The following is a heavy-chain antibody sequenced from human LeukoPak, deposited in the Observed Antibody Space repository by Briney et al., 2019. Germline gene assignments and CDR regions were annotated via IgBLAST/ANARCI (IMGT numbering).Heavy chain of an antibody. CDR2: IYSGGST. Sequence: GGSLRLSCAASGFTVSSNYMSWVRQAQGKGLEWVSIIYSGGSTYFADSVKGRFTISRDNSKNTLYLQMNSLRAEDTALYYCARVPVASWIQLDSWGQGTLVTVSS. CDR1: GFTVSSNY. D-gene: IGHD6-13*01. CDR3: ARVPVASWIQLDS. J-gene: IGHJ4*02. V-gene: IGHV3-53*01.